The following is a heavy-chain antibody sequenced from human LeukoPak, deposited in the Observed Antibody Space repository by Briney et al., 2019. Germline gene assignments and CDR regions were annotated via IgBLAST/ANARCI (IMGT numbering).Heavy chain of an antibody. V-gene: IGHV3-30*18. Sequence: QPGGSLRLSCAASGFTFSSYGMHWVRQAPGKGLEWVAVISYDGSNKYYADSVKGRFTISRDNSKNTLYLQMNSLRAEDTAVYYCAKDNLQQWLEFFFDYWGQGTLVTVSS. CDR3: AKDNLQQWLEFFFDY. CDR1: GFTFSSYG. J-gene: IGHJ4*02. CDR2: ISYDGSNK. D-gene: IGHD6-19*01.